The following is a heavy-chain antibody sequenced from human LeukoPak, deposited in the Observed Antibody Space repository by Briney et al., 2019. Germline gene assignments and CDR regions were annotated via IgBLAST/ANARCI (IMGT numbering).Heavy chain of an antibody. CDR3: ATVYCGGDCYLGPMDY. CDR2: ISSSSSYI. Sequence: GSLRLSCAASGFTFSSYSMNWVRQAPGKGLEWVSSISSSSSYIYYADSVKGRFTISRDNAKNSLYLQMNSLRAEDTAVYYCATVYCGGDCYLGPMDYWGQGTLVTVSS. D-gene: IGHD2-21*02. V-gene: IGHV3-21*01. J-gene: IGHJ4*02. CDR1: GFTFSSYS.